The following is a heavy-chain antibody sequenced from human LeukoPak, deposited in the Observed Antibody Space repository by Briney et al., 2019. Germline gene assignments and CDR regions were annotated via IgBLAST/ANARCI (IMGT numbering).Heavy chain of an antibody. Sequence: SETLSLTCAVYGGSFSGYYWSWIRQPPGKGLEWIGEINHSGSTNYNPSLKSRVTISVDTSKNQFSLKLSSVTAADTAVYYCARWGIAAAGRTYYYYGMDVWGQGTTVTVSS. CDR1: GGSFSGYY. V-gene: IGHV4-34*01. CDR3: ARWGIAAAGRTYYYYGMDV. D-gene: IGHD6-13*01. J-gene: IGHJ6*02. CDR2: INHSGST.